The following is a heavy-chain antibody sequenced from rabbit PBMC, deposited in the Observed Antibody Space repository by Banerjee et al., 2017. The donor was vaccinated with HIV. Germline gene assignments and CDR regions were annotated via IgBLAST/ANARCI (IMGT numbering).Heavy chain of an antibody. Sequence: GLEWIACINTSSGNTVYASWAKGRFTISKTSSTTVSLQVTSLTAADTATYFCARSYTSSSGRYYFNLWGPGTLVTVS. V-gene: IGHV1S40*01. CDR3: ARSYTSSSGRYYFNL. CDR2: INTSSGNT. J-gene: IGHJ4*01. D-gene: IGHD1-1*01.